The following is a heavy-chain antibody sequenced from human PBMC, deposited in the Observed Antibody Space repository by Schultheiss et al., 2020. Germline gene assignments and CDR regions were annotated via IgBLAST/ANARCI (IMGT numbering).Heavy chain of an antibody. CDR3: AKDQGAYGYFDY. V-gene: IGHV3-30*18. CDR1: GLTFSSYG. D-gene: IGHD3-10*01. CDR2: ISYDGSNK. J-gene: IGHJ4*02. Sequence: GGSLRLSCAASGLTFSSYGMHWVRQAPGKGLEWVAVISYDGSNKYYADSVKGRFTISRDNSKNTMYLQMNSLRAEDTAVYYCAKDQGAYGYFDYWGQGTLVTVSS.